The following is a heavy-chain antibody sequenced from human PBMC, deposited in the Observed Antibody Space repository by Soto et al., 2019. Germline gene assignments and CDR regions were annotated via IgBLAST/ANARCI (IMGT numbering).Heavy chain of an antibody. CDR1: GYTLSELS. D-gene: IGHD3-10*01. Sequence: QVPLVQSGAEVKKPGASVKVSCKVSGYTLSELSIHWVRQAPGKGLEWMGGLDPEDGERIYAQKFQGVVTMTEDTSTETAYMELRSLRSDDTAVYYCATPGPYLHGSGSIYSLDYWGQGTLVTVSS. J-gene: IGHJ4*02. CDR2: LDPEDGER. V-gene: IGHV1-24*01. CDR3: ATPGPYLHGSGSIYSLDY.